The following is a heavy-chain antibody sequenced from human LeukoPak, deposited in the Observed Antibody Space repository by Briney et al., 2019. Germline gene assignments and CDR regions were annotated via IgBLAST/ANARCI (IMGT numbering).Heavy chain of an antibody. CDR1: GFTFSSYW. CDR3: AELGITMIGGV. V-gene: IGHV3-7*01. D-gene: IGHD3-10*02. J-gene: IGHJ6*04. Sequence: GGSLRLSCAASGFTFSSYWMSWVRQAPGKGREWVANIKQDGGERYSVDSAKGRSSISTNNATYSLYLQMNSLRAEDTAVYYCAELGITMIGGVWGKGTTVTISS. CDR2: IKQDGGER.